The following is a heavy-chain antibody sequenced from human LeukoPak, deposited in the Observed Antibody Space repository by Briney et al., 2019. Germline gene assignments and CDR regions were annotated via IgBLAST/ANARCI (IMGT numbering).Heavy chain of an antibody. Sequence: ASVKVSCKASGYTFTSYYMHWVRQAPGQGLEWMGMINPSGGSTSYAQKFQGRVTMTRDTSTSTVYMELSSLRSEDTAVYYCAREDYDILTGYYKGNDAFDIWGQGTMVTVSS. V-gene: IGHV1-46*01. D-gene: IGHD3-9*01. CDR2: INPSGGST. J-gene: IGHJ3*02. CDR3: AREDYDILTGYYKGNDAFDI. CDR1: GYTFTSYY.